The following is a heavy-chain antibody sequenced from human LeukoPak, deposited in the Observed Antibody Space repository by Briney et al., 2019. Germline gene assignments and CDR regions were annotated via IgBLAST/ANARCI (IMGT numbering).Heavy chain of an antibody. D-gene: IGHD1-26*01. Sequence: PSETLSLTCAVSGGSISGYYWSWIRQPPGKGLEWIGYIYYSGSTNYNPSLKSRVTISVDTSKNQFSLKLSSVTAADTAVYYCASSIVGATTNWGQGTLVTVSS. J-gene: IGHJ4*02. CDR3: ASSIVGATTN. CDR1: GGSISGYY. CDR2: IYYSGST. V-gene: IGHV4-59*01.